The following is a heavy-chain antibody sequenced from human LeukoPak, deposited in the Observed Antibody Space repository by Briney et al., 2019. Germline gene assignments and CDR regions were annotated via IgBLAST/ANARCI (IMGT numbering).Heavy chain of an antibody. D-gene: IGHD2-2*01. V-gene: IGHV3-30-3*01. CDR2: ISYDGSNK. J-gene: IGHJ3*02. Sequence: GGSLRLSCAASGFTFSSYAMHWVRQAPGKGLEGVAVISYDGSNKYYADSVKGRFTISRDNSKNTLYLQMNSLRAEDTAVYYCIIVVVPAAGDHAFDIWGQGTMVTVSS. CDR3: IIVVVPAAGDHAFDI. CDR1: GFTFSSYA.